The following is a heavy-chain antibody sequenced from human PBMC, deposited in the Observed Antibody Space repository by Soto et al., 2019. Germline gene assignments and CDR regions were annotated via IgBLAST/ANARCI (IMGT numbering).Heavy chain of an antibody. V-gene: IGHV1-24*01. D-gene: IGHD3-16*02. CDR1: GYTLTELS. Sequence: ASVKVSCKVSGYTLTELSMHWVRQAPGKGLEWMGGFDPEDGETIYAQKFQGRVTMTEDTSTDTAYMELSSLRSEDTAVYYCATEPFGGVIAPLDYWGQGTLVTVSS. CDR2: FDPEDGET. CDR3: ATEPFGGVIAPLDY. J-gene: IGHJ4*02.